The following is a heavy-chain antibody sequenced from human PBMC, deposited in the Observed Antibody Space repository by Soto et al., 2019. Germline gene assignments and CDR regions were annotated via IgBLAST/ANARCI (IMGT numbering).Heavy chain of an antibody. CDR3: GKGSAATNYFYYAADV. J-gene: IGHJ6*02. D-gene: IGHD2-15*01. Sequence: EVQLLESGGGLVQPGGSLRLSCAASEFTFGIHAMIWVRQAPGKGLEWVSFISASGGSTYYADSVKGRFTISRDNSKKTVYLQMNSPRGEDTAVYYCGKGSAATNYFYYAADVWGQGTTVTVSS. V-gene: IGHV3-23*01. CDR2: ISASGGST. CDR1: EFTFGIHA.